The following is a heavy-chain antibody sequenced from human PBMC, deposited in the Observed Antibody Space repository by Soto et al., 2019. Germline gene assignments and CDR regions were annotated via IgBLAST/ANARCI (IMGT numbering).Heavy chain of an antibody. CDR2: IYYSGST. Sequence: SETLSLSCTVSGGSISSYYWSWIRQPPGKGPEWIGYIYYSGSTNYNPSLKSRVTISVDTSKNQFSLKLSSVTAADTAVYYCARAPYYYDSSVYFQHWGQGTLVTVS. CDR3: ARAPYYYDSSVYFQH. J-gene: IGHJ1*01. CDR1: GGSISSYY. V-gene: IGHV4-59*01. D-gene: IGHD3-22*01.